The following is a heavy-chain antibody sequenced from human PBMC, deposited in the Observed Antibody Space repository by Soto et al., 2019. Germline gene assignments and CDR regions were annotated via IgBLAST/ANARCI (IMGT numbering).Heavy chain of an antibody. CDR2: VSASGGST. CDR1: GFTFSSYA. V-gene: IGHV3-23*01. D-gene: IGHD2-15*01. Sequence: GGSLRLSCAASGFTFSSYAMTWVRQAPGKGLEWVSAVSASGGSTYYADSVKGRFTISRDNSDNTLYLQMNSLRAEDTAVYYCAKGRAVVTPRGNYYGMDVWGQGTTVTVSS. J-gene: IGHJ6*02. CDR3: AKGRAVVTPRGNYYGMDV.